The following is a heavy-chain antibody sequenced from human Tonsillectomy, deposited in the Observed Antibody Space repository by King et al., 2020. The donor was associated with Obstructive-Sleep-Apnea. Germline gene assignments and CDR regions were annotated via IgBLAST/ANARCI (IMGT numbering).Heavy chain of an antibody. CDR1: GGSISISSYY. J-gene: IGHJ4*02. Sequence: LQLQESGPGLVKPSETLSLTCTVSGGSISISSYYWGWIRQPPGKGLEWIGSLYYSGSTYYSPSLKSRVTISVDTSKNHFSLKLSSVTAADTAVYYCARVLATSGYFHFDYWGQGTLVTVSS. V-gene: IGHV4-39*07. D-gene: IGHD3-22*01. CDR2: LYYSGST. CDR3: ARVLATSGYFHFDY.